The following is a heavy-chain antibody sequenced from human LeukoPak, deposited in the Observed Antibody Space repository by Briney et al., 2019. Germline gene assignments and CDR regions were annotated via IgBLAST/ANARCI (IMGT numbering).Heavy chain of an antibody. J-gene: IGHJ6*02. CDR2: IYSGGST. V-gene: IGHV3-66*01. D-gene: IGHD3-9*01. Sequence: GGSLRLSCAASGFTVSSNYMSWVRQAPGKGLEWVSVIYSGGSTYYADSVKGRFTISRDNSKNTLYLQMNSLRAEDTAVYYCARGNHYDILTGYYYYYGMDVWGQGTTVTGSS. CDR1: GFTVSSNY. CDR3: ARGNHYDILTGYYYYYGMDV.